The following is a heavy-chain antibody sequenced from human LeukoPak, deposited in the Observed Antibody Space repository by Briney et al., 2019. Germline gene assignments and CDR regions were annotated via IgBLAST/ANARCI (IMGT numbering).Heavy chain of an antibody. D-gene: IGHD2/OR15-2a*01. CDR2: IKYDGSER. V-gene: IGHV3-7*01. J-gene: IGHJ4*02. CDR3: VRDNSHFDS. Sequence: GGSLRLSSAASGFMFSGYWMSWVRQAPGKGLEWVATIKYDGSERYYVDSVKGRFAISRDNTRESLYLQMNSPRAEDTAVYYCVRDNSHFDSWGQGSLVTVSS. CDR1: GFMFSGYW.